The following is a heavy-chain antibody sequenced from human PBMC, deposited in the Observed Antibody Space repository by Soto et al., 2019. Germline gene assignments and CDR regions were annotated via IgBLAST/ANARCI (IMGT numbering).Heavy chain of an antibody. CDR1: GYTFTSYY. V-gene: IGHV1-46*01. CDR3: ARVSSGYYSWEDYSYYGMDV. CDR2: INPSGGST. Sequence: QVQLVQSGAEVKKPGASVKVSCKASGYTFTSYYMHWVRQAPGQGLEWMGIINPSGGSTSYAQKFQGRVTMTRDTSTSTVYMELSSLRSEDTAVYYCARVSSGYYSWEDYSYYGMDVWGQGTTVTVSS. J-gene: IGHJ6*02. D-gene: IGHD3-22*01.